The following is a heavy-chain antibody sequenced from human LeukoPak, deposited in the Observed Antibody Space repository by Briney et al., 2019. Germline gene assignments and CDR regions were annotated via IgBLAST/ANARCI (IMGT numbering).Heavy chain of an antibody. V-gene: IGHV4-4*02. CDR1: GGAISSSNW. CDR2: IFHGGST. Sequence: PSGTLSLTCTVSGGAISSSNWWSWVRQPPGKGLGWIGEIFHGGSTNYNPSLKSRVTISGDKSRNLISLKVSSVTAADTAVYYCARLVLRKPRFDYWGQGTLVTVSS. D-gene: IGHD1-14*01. J-gene: IGHJ4*02. CDR3: ARLVLRKPRFDY.